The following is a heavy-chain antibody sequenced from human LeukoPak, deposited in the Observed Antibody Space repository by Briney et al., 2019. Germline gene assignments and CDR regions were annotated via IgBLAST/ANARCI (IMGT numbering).Heavy chain of an antibody. D-gene: IGHD4-17*01. V-gene: IGHV4-39*01. CDR3: ARGLSSIRGYGDYGPRFFDY. CDR1: GGSISSSSYY. CDR2: IYYSGST. J-gene: IGHJ4*02. Sequence: SETLSLTCTVSGGSISSSSYYWGWIRQPPGKGLEWIGSIYYSGSTYYNPSLKSRVTISVDTSKNQFSLKLSSVTAADTAVYYCARGLSSIRGYGDYGPRFFDYWGQGTLVTVSS.